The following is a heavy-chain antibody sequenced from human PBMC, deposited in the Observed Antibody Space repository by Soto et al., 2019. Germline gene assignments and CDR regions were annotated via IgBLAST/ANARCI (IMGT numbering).Heavy chain of an antibody. J-gene: IGHJ4*02. CDR2: IYYSGST. Sequence: SETLSLTCTVSGGSISSYYWSWIRQPPGKGLEWIGYIYYSGSTNYNPSLKSRVTISVDTSKNQFSLKLSSVTAADTAVYYCARSPDSYGADLWFGEWYFDYSGQGTLVTVSS. D-gene: IGHD3-10*01. V-gene: IGHV4-59*01. CDR1: GGSISSYY. CDR3: ARSPDSYGADLWFGEWYFDY.